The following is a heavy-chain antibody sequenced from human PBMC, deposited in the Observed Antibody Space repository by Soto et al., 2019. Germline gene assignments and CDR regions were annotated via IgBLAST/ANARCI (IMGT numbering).Heavy chain of an antibody. J-gene: IGHJ6*02. D-gene: IGHD2-15*01. CDR2: VYNGGST. V-gene: IGHV4-61*01. CDR3: ATWQPATGAANYGMDV. CDR1: GGSVSSGSYY. Sequence: QVQLQESGPGLVKPSETVSLTCTVSGGSVSSGSYYWTWIRQPPGKGLEWIGYVYNGGSTNYNPSLKSRGTISADTSKTQFSLKLSSVTAADTAVYYCATWQPATGAANYGMDVWGQGTTVIVSS.